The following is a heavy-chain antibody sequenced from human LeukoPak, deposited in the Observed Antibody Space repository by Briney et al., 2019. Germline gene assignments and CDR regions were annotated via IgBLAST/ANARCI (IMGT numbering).Heavy chain of an antibody. CDR3: ARLVPAAILDY. Sequence: SETLSLTCAAYGGSFSGYHWSWIRQPPGKGLEWIGEINHSGSTNYNPSLKSRVTISVDTSKNQFSLKLSSVTAADTAVYYCARLVPAAILDYWGQGTLITVSS. D-gene: IGHD2-2*02. CDR1: GGSFSGYH. V-gene: IGHV4-34*01. J-gene: IGHJ4*02. CDR2: INHSGST.